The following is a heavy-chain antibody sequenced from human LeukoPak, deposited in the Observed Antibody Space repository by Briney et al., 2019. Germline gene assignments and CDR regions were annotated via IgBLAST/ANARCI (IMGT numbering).Heavy chain of an antibody. CDR2: IIPIFGTA. CDR1: GGTFSSYA. D-gene: IGHD6-19*01. V-gene: IGHV1-69*06. CDR3: AGMGGWYDYYFDY. J-gene: IGHJ4*02. Sequence: SVKVSCKASGGTFSSYAISWVRQAPGQGLEWMGGIIPIFGTANYAQKFQGRVTITADKSTSTAYMELSGLRSKDTAVYYCAGMGGWYDYYFDYWGQGTLVTVSS.